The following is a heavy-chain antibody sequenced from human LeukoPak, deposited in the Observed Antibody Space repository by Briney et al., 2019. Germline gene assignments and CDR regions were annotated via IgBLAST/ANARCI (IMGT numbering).Heavy chain of an antibody. D-gene: IGHD3-22*01. J-gene: IGHJ3*01. CDR3: AREGYNFDSSGYYVKNPFHV. Sequence: SETLSLTCAVSNYSISSGYYWGWIRQPPGRGLEWIGSFYHAVTTYYNPSLKSRVSISVDTSKNQFSLKVTSVTAADTAIYYCAREGYNFDSSGYYVKNPFHVWGQGTMVTVPS. CDR2: FYHAVTT. CDR1: NYSISSGYY. V-gene: IGHV4-38-2*01.